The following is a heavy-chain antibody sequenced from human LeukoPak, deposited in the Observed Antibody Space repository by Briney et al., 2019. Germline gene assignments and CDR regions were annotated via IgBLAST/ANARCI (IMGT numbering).Heavy chain of an antibody. CDR2: ISSSGSTI. CDR3: ARYTVALFFYYGMDV. J-gene: IGHJ6*02. Sequence: PGGSLRLSCAASGFTFSDYYMSWIRRAPGKGLEWVSYISSSGSTIYYADSVRGRFTISRDNAKNSLYLQMNSLRAEDTAVYYCARYTVALFFYYGMDVWGQGTTVTVSS. CDR1: GFTFSDYY. D-gene: IGHD4-23*01. V-gene: IGHV3-11*01.